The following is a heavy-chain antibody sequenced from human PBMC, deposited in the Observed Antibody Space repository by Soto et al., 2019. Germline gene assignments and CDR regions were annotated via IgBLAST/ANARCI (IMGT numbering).Heavy chain of an antibody. CDR1: GGTFSSYA. J-gene: IGHJ6*02. CDR3: ARDIPRMTTVTTPLRYYYYGMDA. D-gene: IGHD4-17*01. Sequence: SVKVSCKASGGTFSSYAISWVRQAPGQGLEWIGGIIPIFGTANYAQKFQGRVTITADESMSTAYMELSSLRSEDTAVYYCARDIPRMTTVTTPLRYYYYGMDAWGQGTTVTVS. V-gene: IGHV1-69*13. CDR2: IIPIFGTA.